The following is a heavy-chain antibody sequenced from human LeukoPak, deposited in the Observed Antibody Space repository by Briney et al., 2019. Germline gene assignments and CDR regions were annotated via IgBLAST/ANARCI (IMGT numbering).Heavy chain of an antibody. V-gene: IGHV4-39*01. CDR2: IYYSGST. J-gene: IGHJ4*02. Sequence: SETLSLTCTVSGGSISSSSYYWGWIRQPPGKGLEWIGSIYYSGSTYLNPSLKSRVTISVDTSKNQFSLKLSSVTAADTAVYYCARLHGYHFAVSRKYFDYWGQGTLVTVSS. CDR1: GGSISSSSYY. D-gene: IGHD5-24*01. CDR3: ARLHGYHFAVSRKYFDY.